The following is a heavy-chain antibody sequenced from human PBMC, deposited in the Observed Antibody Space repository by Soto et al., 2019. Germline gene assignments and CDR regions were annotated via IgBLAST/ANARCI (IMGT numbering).Heavy chain of an antibody. Sequence: QVQLQESGPGLVKPSQTLSLTCTVSSGSITSGGYYWSWIRQLPGKGLEYIGYIYHSGSTYYNPSLKSRLTISVDTSKNLFSLKLTSVTAADTAVYHCARDLVGDPYGYFAYWGQGTPVTVSS. V-gene: IGHV4-31*03. CDR2: IYHSGST. CDR1: SGSITSGGYY. CDR3: ARDLVGDPYGYFAY. D-gene: IGHD2-2*01. J-gene: IGHJ4*02.